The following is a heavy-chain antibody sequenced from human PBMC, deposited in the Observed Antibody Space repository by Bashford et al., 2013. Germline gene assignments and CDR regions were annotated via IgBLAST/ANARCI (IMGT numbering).Heavy chain of an antibody. D-gene: IGHD3-3*02. CDR3: ARKIPQHFNFDY. V-gene: IGHV4-59*08. J-gene: IGHJ4*02. CDR1: GASISSFY. CDR2: IYYSGST. Sequence: SETLSLTCTVSGASISSFYWNWIRQPPGKGLEWIGYIYYSGSTNYNPSLKSRVTISVDTSKNQFSLKVSSVTAADTAVYYCARKIPQHFNFDYWGQGTPVTVSS.